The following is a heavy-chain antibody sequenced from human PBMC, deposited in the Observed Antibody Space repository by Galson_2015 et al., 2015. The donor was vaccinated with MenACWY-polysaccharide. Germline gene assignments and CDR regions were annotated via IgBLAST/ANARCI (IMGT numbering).Heavy chain of an antibody. CDR2: ISESGDRI. J-gene: IGHJ3*01. CDR1: GFTFSGYE. V-gene: IGHV3-48*03. D-gene: IGHD1-26*01. Sequence: SLRLSCAASGFTFSGYEMHWVRQAPGKGLEWVSYISESGDRIFYADSVKGRFTMSRDNAENSLFLQIYSLRAEDTAVYYCVREGSGSYEYEFECWGQGTMVTVSS. CDR3: VREGSGSYEYEFEC.